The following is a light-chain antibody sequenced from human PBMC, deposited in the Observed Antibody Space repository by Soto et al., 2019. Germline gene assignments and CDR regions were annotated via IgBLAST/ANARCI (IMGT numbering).Light chain of an antibody. CDR3: SSYRSTNTWV. CDR1: NSDVGGYKY. Sequence: QSALTQPASVSGSPGQSITISCTGTNSDVGGYKYVSWYQQHPGKAPKLMIYEVNNRPSGVSNRFSGSKSGNTASLTISGLRAEDEADYYCSSYRSTNTWVFGGGTQLTVL. J-gene: IGLJ3*02. CDR2: EVN. V-gene: IGLV2-14*01.